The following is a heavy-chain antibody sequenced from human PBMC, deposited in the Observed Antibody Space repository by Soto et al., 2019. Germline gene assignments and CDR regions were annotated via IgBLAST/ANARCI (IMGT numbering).Heavy chain of an antibody. D-gene: IGHD2-8*01. V-gene: IGHV1-69*01. CDR2: IIIALGTP. CDR1: GDSFTNYA. Sequence: QVLLVQSGAEMKQPGSSVSVSCRASGDSFTNYAFTWVRQAPGQGPEWLGGIIIALGTPHYPQRFQGRLTITAEESSRRVYMELGSLSLDDTAVYHCVRYCTNTKCRGGYYLDLWGQGTLLTVSS. CDR3: VRYCTNTKCRGGYYLDL. J-gene: IGHJ5*02.